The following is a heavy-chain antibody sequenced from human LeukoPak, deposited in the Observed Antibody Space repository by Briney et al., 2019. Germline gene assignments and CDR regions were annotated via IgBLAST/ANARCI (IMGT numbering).Heavy chain of an antibody. Sequence: GASVKVSCKASGYTFTSYDINWVPQATGQGLEWMGWMNPNSGNTGYAQKFQGRVTITRNTSISTAYMELSSLRSEDTAVYYCARWSLRFFFMDVWGKGPRSPSPQ. D-gene: IGHD3-3*01. V-gene: IGHV1-8*03. CDR2: MNPNSGNT. CDR1: GYTFTSYD. CDR3: ARWSLRFFFMDV. J-gene: IGHJ6*01.